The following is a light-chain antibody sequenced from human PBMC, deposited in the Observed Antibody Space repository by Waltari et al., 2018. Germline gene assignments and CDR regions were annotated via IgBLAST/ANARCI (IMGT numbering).Light chain of an antibody. CDR3: QVWDRSTDQVV. CDR2: DNS. J-gene: IGLJ7*01. CDR1: NIGDKS. Sequence: SYVLTQPPSVSVAPGQTARITCGGNNIGDKSVHWNQQRPGQAPVLVIYDNSDRASGISGRFSASNAGNTATLTISRVEAGDEADYYCQVWDRSTDQVVFGGGTQLTVL. V-gene: IGLV3-21*02.